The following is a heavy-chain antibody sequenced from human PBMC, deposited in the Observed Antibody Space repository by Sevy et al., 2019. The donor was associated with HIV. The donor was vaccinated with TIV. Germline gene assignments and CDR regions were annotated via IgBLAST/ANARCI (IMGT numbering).Heavy chain of an antibody. CDR1: GFTFTSFT. CDR2: ISSSSTYI. V-gene: IGHV3-21*01. Sequence: GESLKISCAASGFTFTSFTINWVRQAPGKGLEWVSSISSSSTYIFYADSVKGRFTISRDNVKKSLYLQMNSLKAEDTAVYYCASPNVMIRGATARLGPFDIWGQGTMVTVSS. CDR3: ASPNVMIRGATARLGPFDI. D-gene: IGHD3-10*01. J-gene: IGHJ3*02.